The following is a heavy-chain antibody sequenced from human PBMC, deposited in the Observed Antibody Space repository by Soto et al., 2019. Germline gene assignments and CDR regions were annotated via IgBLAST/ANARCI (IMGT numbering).Heavy chain of an antibody. Sequence: QVQLVQSGAEVKKPGSSVKVSCKASGGTFSSYAISWVRQAPGQGLEWMGGIIPIFGTANYAQKFQGRVTITADEYTSTAYMELSSLRSEATAVYYCATRRGYCSSTSCYRDYYYGMDVWGQGTTVTVSS. V-gene: IGHV1-69*01. CDR3: ATRRGYCSSTSCYRDYYYGMDV. CDR1: GGTFSSYA. J-gene: IGHJ6*02. D-gene: IGHD2-2*01. CDR2: IIPIFGTA.